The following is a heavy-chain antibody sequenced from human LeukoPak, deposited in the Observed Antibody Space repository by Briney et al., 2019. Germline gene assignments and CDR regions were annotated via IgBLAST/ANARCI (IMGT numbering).Heavy chain of an antibody. V-gene: IGHV3-11*01. CDR1: GFTFSDYY. J-gene: IGHJ3*02. CDR2: ISSSGSTI. CDR3: ARDQTFRGNDAFDI. D-gene: IGHD3-16*01. Sequence: GGSLRLSCAASGFTFSDYYMSWIRQAPGKGLEWVSYISSSGSTIYYADSVKGRFTISRDNAKNSLYLQMNSLRAEDTAVYYRARDQTFRGNDAFDIWGQGTMVTVSS.